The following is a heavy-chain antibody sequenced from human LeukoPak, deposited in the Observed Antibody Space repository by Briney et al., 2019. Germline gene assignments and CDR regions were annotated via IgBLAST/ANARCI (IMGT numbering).Heavy chain of an antibody. V-gene: IGHV1-18*01. D-gene: IGHD5-12*01. Sequence: ASVKVSCKASGYTFTSYGISWVRQAPGQGLEWMGWISAYNGNTNYAQKLQGRVTMTTDTSTSTAYMELRSLRSDDTAVYYCARYYYHYYYYYMDVWGKGTTVTISS. J-gene: IGHJ6*03. CDR1: GYTFTSYG. CDR2: ISAYNGNT. CDR3: ARYYYHYYYYYMDV.